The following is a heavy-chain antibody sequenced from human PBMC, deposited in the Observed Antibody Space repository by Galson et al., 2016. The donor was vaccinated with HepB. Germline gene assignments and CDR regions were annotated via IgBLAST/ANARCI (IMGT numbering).Heavy chain of an antibody. Sequence: TLSLTCTVSGGSISNYFWSWIRQPPGQGLEWVGFIYYTGSTYYNPSLKSRVTVSLDTSRNQFSLKLSSVTAADTAVYYCARDNRSAKLPYYYDYWGQGTLITVSS. CDR2: IYYTGST. D-gene: IGHD4-23*01. CDR3: ARDNRSAKLPYYYDY. V-gene: IGHV4-59*01. J-gene: IGHJ4*01. CDR1: GGSISNYF.